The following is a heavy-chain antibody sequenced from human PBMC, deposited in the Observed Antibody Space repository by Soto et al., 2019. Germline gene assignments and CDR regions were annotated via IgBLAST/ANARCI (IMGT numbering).Heavy chain of an antibody. CDR2: IRGNADST. CDR1: GFSFSSFA. CDR3: AKTRGAMIYAISVYGMDV. D-gene: IGHD2-8*01. V-gene: IGHV3-23*01. J-gene: IGHJ6*02. Sequence: ESGGGFIHQGGSLRLSCAASGFSFSSFAMNWVRQAPGKGLEWVSMIRGNADSTFYADSVKGRFTISRDNSKSTLYLQINTLRAEDTAVYYCAKTRGAMIYAISVYGMDVWGQGATVTVSS.